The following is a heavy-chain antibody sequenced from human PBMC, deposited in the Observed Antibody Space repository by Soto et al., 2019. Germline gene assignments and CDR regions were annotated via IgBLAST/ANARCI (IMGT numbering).Heavy chain of an antibody. V-gene: IGHV3-74*01. D-gene: IGHD6-19*01. CDR3: GKERRGSGWFVWNF. J-gene: IGHJ4*02. CDR1: GFTFSSYW. CDR2: INSDGSSI. Sequence: VWSLRLSCVASGFTFSSYWMHWVRQAPGKGLAWVSRINSDGSSISYADSVKGRFTISRDNAKNTLYLQMNSLRAEDTAVYYCGKERRGSGWFVWNFWGQGVLVTVSS.